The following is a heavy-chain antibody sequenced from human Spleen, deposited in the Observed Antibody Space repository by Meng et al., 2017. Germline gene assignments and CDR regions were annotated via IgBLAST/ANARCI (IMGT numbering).Heavy chain of an antibody. D-gene: IGHD3-9*01. CDR2: INHSGST. CDR3: ARLRGNYDILTGYYPGRANYYYYGMDV. V-gene: IGHV4-34*01. Sequence: ESLKISCAVYGGSFSGYYWSWIRQPPGKGLEWIGEINHSGSTNYNPSLKSRVTISVDTSKNQFSLKLSSVTAADTAVYYCARLRGNYDILTGYYPGRANYYYYGMDVWGQGTTVTVSS. J-gene: IGHJ6*02. CDR1: GGSFSGYY.